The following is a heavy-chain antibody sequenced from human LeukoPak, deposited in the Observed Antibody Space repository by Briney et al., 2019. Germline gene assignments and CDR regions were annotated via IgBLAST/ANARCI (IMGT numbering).Heavy chain of an antibody. V-gene: IGHV3-74*01. CDR3: ARGGPDSSDYSSLFDY. J-gene: IGHJ4*02. CDR2: INSDGSSR. Sequence: GGSLRLSCAASGFTFSNYWMSWVRQAPGKGLVWVSRINSDGSSRHYADSVKGRFTISRDNAKNTLHLQMTSLRAEDTAVYYCARGGPDSSDYSSLFDYWGRGILVTVSS. D-gene: IGHD3-22*01. CDR1: GFTFSNYW.